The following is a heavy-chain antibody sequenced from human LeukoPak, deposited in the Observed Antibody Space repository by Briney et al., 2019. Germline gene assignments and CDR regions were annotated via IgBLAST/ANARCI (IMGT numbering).Heavy chain of an antibody. D-gene: IGHD1-1*01. V-gene: IGHV3-30*04. CDR2: ISYDGNHI. CDR3: ETAIQLRPF. CDR1: GFVFRSYP. J-gene: IGHJ4*02. Sequence: GGSLRLSCAASGFVFRSYPMQWVRKAPGKGLEWVTIISYDGNHIFYADSVKGRFTISRDNSKNTLYLQMNGLRPEDTAVYYCETAIQLRPFWGQGTLVTVSS.